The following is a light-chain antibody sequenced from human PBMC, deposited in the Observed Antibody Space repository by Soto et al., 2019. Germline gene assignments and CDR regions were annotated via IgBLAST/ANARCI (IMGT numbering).Light chain of an antibody. J-gene: IGKJ5*01. Sequence: EIVLTQSPATLSLSPGERATLSCRASQSVSSYLAWYQHKPGQAPRLLIYDTSNRATGIPPRFSGSGTGTDFPLTISSLEPEDFAVYYCQKHNNWPPITFGQGTRLEIK. CDR1: QSVSSY. CDR2: DTS. CDR3: QKHNNWPPIT. V-gene: IGKV3-11*01.